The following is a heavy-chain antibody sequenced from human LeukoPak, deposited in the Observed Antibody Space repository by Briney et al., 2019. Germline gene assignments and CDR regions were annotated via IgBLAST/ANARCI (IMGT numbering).Heavy chain of an antibody. D-gene: IGHD3-3*01. CDR3: ARDRVTIWSGYQNFDY. CDR1: GYTFTSYG. Sequence: ASVKVSCKASGYTFTSYGINWVRQAPGQGGEWMGWVSPYNGNTNYEQKLQGRVTMTTDTSTSTAYMELRSLRSDDTAVYYCARDRVTIWSGYQNFDYWGQGTLVTVSS. V-gene: IGHV1-18*01. J-gene: IGHJ4*02. CDR2: VSPYNGNT.